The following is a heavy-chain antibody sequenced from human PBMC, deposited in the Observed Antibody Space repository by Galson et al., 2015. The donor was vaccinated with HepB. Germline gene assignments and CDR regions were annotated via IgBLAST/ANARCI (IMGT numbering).Heavy chain of an antibody. CDR2: IWYDGSNK. Sequence: SLRLSCAASGFTFSSYGMHWVRQAPGKGLEWVAVIWYDGSNKYYADSVKGRFTISRDNSKNTLYLQMNSLRAEDTAVYYCARDREDYGDYLFDYWGQGTLVTVSS. J-gene: IGHJ4*02. V-gene: IGHV3-33*01. CDR1: GFTFSSYG. D-gene: IGHD4-17*01. CDR3: ARDREDYGDYLFDY.